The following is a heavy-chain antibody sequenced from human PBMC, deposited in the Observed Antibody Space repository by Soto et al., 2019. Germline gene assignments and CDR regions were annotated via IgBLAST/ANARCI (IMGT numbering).Heavy chain of an antibody. Sequence: LALSNAGSGGFISPGFSSCIWVRQPPREGLEWIGYIYHSGSTYHNPSRESRVTISVDRSKNQFSLKLCVVTAVDTGVYYYRRVPACWGQGTLVIGSA. CDR3: RRVPAC. CDR2: IYHSGST. D-gene: IGHD2-2*01. V-gene: IGHV4-30-2*01. J-gene: IGHJ4*02. CDR1: GGFISPGFSS.